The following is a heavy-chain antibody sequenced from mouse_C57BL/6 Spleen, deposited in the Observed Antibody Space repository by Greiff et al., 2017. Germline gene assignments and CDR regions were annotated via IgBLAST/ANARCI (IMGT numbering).Heavy chain of an antibody. V-gene: IGHV1-42*01. CDR3: ARWGYDEGYYYAMDY. CDR2: INPSTGGT. Sequence: VQLKQSGPELVKPGASVKISCKASGYSFTGYYMNWVKQSPEKSLEWIGEINPSTGGTTYNQKFKAKATLTVDKSSSTAYMQLKSLTSEDSAVYYCARWGYDEGYYYAMDYWGQGTSVTVSS. D-gene: IGHD2-14*01. J-gene: IGHJ4*01. CDR1: GYSFTGYY.